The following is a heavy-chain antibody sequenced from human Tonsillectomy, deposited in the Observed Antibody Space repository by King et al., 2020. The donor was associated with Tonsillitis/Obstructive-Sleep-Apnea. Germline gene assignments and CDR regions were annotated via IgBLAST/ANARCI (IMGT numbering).Heavy chain of an antibody. D-gene: IGHD1-14*01. J-gene: IGHJ3*02. CDR1: XFTFXKXA. V-gene: IGHV3-23*04. Sequence: VQLVESGGGLVQPGGXLRLSCAVSXFTFXKXAMSWVRQAPGKXLEWVSGVSGTGDITYYADSVKGRFTISRDNSKNTLYLQMHSLRAEDTAVYDCAKXXLXXXSGXAXDTFXIWGXXTMVTV. CDR3: AKXXLXXXSGXAXDTFXI. CDR2: VSGTGDIT.